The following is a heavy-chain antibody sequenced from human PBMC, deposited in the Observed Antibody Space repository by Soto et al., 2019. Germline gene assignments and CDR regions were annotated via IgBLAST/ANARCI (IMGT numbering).Heavy chain of an antibody. CDR2: IIPISGTT. D-gene: IGHD2-8*01. Sequence: SVKVSCKAPRDTFTSYYINWVRQAPGQGLEWMGGIIPISGTTNYAQKFQGRVAITADESTDTVYMELSRLRSEDTAVYFCARVRCFNGLCHTADYGMDVWGQGTTVTVSS. CDR3: ARVRCFNGLCHTADYGMDV. CDR1: RDTFTSYY. J-gene: IGHJ6*02. V-gene: IGHV1-69*13.